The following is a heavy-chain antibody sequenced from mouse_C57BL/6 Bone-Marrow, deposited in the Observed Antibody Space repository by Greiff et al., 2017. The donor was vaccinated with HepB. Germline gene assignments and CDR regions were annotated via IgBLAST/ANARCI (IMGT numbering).Heavy chain of an antibody. D-gene: IGHD2-5*01. CDR1: GFTFSSYA. CDR3: ARDGSSNPYYYAMDY. V-gene: IGHV5-4*01. CDR2: ISDGGSYT. Sequence: EVQGVESGGGLVKPGGSLKLSCAASGFTFSSYAMSWVRQTPEKRLEWVATISDGGSYTYYPDNVKGRFTISRDNAKNNLYLQMSHLKSEDTAMYYCARDGSSNPYYYAMDYWGQGTSVTVSS. J-gene: IGHJ4*01.